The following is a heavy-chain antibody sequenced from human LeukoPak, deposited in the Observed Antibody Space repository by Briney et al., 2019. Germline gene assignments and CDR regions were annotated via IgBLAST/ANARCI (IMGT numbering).Heavy chain of an antibody. Sequence: GGSLRLSRAASGFTFSDHYMDWVRQAPGKGLEWVGRTRNKPKRYTTEYAASVKGRFTIPRDDSKNSLYLQMNSLKNEDTAVYYCVRAARESPDNYYYGLDAWGQGTTVTVSS. CDR1: GFTFSDHY. J-gene: IGHJ6*02. V-gene: IGHV3-72*01. CDR2: TRNKPKRYTT. CDR3: VRAARESPDNYYYGLDA.